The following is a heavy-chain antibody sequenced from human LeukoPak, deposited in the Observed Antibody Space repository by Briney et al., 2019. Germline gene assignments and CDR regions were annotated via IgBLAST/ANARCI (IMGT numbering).Heavy chain of an antibody. Sequence: PGGSLRLSCAASGFTFSSYGMHWVRQAPGKGLEWVAVISYDGSNKYYADSVKGRFTISRDNSKNTLYLQMNSLRAEDTAVYYCASGFSSSPYFDYWGQRTLVTVSS. CDR2: ISYDGSNK. V-gene: IGHV3-30*03. J-gene: IGHJ4*02. CDR1: GFTFSSYG. CDR3: ASGFSSSPYFDY. D-gene: IGHD6-6*01.